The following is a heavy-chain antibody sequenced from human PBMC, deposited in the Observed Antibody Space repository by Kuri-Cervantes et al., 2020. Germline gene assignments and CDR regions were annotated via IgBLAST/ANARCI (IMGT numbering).Heavy chain of an antibody. CDR2: ISSSGSTI. CDR3: ARGRPGYSSGWYYPLLYDGMDV. D-gene: IGHD6-19*01. Sequence: GESLKISCAASGFTFSDYYMSWIRQAPGKGLEWVSYISSSGSTIYYADSVKGRFTISRDNAKNSLYLQMNSLRAEDTAVYYCARGRPGYSSGWYYPLLYDGMDVWGQGTTVTVSS. V-gene: IGHV3-11*01. J-gene: IGHJ6*02. CDR1: GFTFSDYY.